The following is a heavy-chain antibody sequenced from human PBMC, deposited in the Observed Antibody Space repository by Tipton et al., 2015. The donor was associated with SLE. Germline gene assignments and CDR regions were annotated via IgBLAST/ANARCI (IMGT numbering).Heavy chain of an antibody. V-gene: IGHV4-31*03. CDR1: GGSISSGGYY. CDR2: IYYSGRT. CDR3: ASYPTASYYFDY. J-gene: IGHJ4*02. Sequence: TLSLNCTVSGGSISSGGYYWSWIRQHPGKGLEWIGYIYYSGRTYYNPSLKSRVTISVDTSKNQFYLKLSSVTAADTAVYYCASYPTASYYFDYWGQGTLFTVSS. D-gene: IGHD2-21*02.